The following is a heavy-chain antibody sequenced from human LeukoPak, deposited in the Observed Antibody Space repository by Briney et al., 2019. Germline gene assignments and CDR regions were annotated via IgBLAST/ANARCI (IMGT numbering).Heavy chain of an antibody. Sequence: ASVKVSCTVSGYTLTELSMHWVRQAPGKGLEWMGGFDPEDGETIYAQKIQGRVTMTEDTSTDTAYMELSSLRSEDTAVYYCARGAYYYDSSGYYYWGQGTLVTVSS. J-gene: IGHJ4*02. V-gene: IGHV1-24*01. CDR2: FDPEDGET. CDR1: GYTLTELS. D-gene: IGHD3-22*01. CDR3: ARGAYYYDSSGYYY.